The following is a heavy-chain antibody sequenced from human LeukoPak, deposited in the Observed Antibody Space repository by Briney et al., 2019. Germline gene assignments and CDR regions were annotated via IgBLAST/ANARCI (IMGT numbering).Heavy chain of an antibody. D-gene: IGHD3-10*01. V-gene: IGHV4-31*03. CDR2: IYYSGST. Sequence: SETPSLTCTVSGGSISSGGYYWSWIRQHPGKGLEWIGYIYYSGSTYYNPSLKSRVTISVDTSKNQFSLKLSSVTAADTAVYYCARTRLMVRGPNGAFDIWGQGTMVTVSS. CDR3: ARTRLMVRGPNGAFDI. J-gene: IGHJ3*02. CDR1: GGSISSGGYY.